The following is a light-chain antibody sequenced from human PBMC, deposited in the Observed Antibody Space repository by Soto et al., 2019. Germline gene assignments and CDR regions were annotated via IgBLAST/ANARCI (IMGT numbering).Light chain of an antibody. CDR2: DVS. CDR1: SSDVGGYNY. CDR3: CSYAGRYTFAYV. J-gene: IGLJ1*01. V-gene: IGLV2-11*01. Sequence: QSVLTQPRSVSGSPGQSVTISCTGTSSDVGGYNYVSWYQQHPGKAPKLMIYDVSKRPSGVPDRFSGSKSGNTASLTISGLQAEDEADYYCCSYAGRYTFAYVFGTGNKVTV.